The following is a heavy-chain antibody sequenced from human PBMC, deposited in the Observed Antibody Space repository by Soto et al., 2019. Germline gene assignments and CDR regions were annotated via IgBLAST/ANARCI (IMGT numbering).Heavy chain of an antibody. CDR1: GFTFSNAW. CDR2: IKSKTDGGTT. Sequence: GGSLRLSCAASGFTFSNAWMSWVRQAPGKGLEWVGRIKSKTDGGTTDYAAPVKGRFTISRDDSKTTLYLQMNSLKTEDTAVYYCTTDIVGATLYYYGMDVWGQGTTVTVSS. CDR3: TTDIVGATLYYYGMDV. D-gene: IGHD1-26*01. J-gene: IGHJ6*02. V-gene: IGHV3-15*01.